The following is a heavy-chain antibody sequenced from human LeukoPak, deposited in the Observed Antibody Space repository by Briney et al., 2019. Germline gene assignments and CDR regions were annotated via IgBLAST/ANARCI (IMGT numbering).Heavy chain of an antibody. CDR3: VAAAVAVDY. CDR1: GGSISSSNW. V-gene: IGHV4-4*02. Sequence: PSETLSLTCAVSGGSISSSNWWSWVRPPPGKGLEWIGEIYHSGSTNYNASLKSRVTISVDKSKNQFSLKLTSVTAADTAVYYCVAAAVAVDYWGQGTLVTVSS. D-gene: IGHD6-19*01. J-gene: IGHJ4*02. CDR2: IYHSGST.